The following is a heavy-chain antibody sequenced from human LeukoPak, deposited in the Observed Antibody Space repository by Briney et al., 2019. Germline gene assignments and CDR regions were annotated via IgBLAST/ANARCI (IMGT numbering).Heavy chain of an antibody. D-gene: IGHD1-26*01. Sequence: NPSETLSLTCTISGDSTSSDRYYGGWVRQPPGKGLEWIGNIYYSGSTYYNPSLKSRVTMSVDTSKSQFFLKLNSVTAADTAVYYCARGRPYSGGYHLDYWGQGTLVTGSP. CDR2: IYYSGST. CDR3: ARGRPYSGGYHLDY. CDR1: GDSTSSDRYY. V-gene: IGHV4-39*01. J-gene: IGHJ4*02.